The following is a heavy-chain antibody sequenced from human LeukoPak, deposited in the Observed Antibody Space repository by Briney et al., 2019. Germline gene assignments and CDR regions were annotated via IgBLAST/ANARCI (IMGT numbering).Heavy chain of an antibody. CDR1: GFTFSSYG. Sequence: GGSLRLSCAASGFTFSSYGMHWVRQAPGKGLEWVAFIQFDGINKYYADSVKGRFTISRDNSKNTLYLQMNSLRAEDTAVFYCAKKWSGDYDSSDINDSFDIWGHGTMVTVSS. V-gene: IGHV3-30*02. D-gene: IGHD3-22*01. CDR3: AKKWSGDYDSSDINDSFDI. CDR2: IQFDGINK. J-gene: IGHJ3*02.